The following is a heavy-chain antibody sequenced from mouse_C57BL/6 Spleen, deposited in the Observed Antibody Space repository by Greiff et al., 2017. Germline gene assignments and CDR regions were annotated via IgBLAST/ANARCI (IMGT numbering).Heavy chain of an antibody. CDR2: IYPGDGDT. V-gene: IGHV1-82*01. CDR3: ARSPRSDLRDFDY. D-gene: IGHD1-1*01. CDR1: GYAFSSSW. J-gene: IGHJ2*01. Sequence: QVQLQQSGPELVKPGASVKISCKASGYAFSSSWMNWVKQRPGKGLEWIGRIYPGDGDTNYNGKFKGKATLTADKSPSTAYMQLSSLTSEDSAVYFCARSPRSDLRDFDYWGQGTTLTVSS.